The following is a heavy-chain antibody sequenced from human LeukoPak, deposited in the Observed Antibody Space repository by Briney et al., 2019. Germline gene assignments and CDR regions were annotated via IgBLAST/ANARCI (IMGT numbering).Heavy chain of an antibody. CDR2: IGPTGFDR. V-gene: IGHV3-21*06. J-gene: IGHJ4*02. CDR1: GLTFSTSG. D-gene: IGHD1-14*01. CDR3: AKETNGPHYHY. Sequence: PGGTLRLSCTTSGLTFSTSGFNWVRQAPGKGLEWVASIGPTGFDRYHADSIKGRFTISRDNANNFLYLQLDSLRAEDTAVYYCAKETNGPHYHYWGQGTLLTVSS.